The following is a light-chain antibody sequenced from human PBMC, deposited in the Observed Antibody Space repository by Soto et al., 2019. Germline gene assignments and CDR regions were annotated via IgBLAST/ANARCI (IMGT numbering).Light chain of an antibody. Sequence: QSVLTQPPSVSAAPGQKVTISCSGSSSNIGESFVSWYQQLPGTAPKLLIYDSNKRPSEIPDRFSGSQSGTSATLAITGLQTGDDADYYCGTWDSGLNAGVFGGGTKLTVL. V-gene: IGLV1-51*01. CDR2: DSN. J-gene: IGLJ2*01. CDR3: GTWDSGLNAGV. CDR1: SSNIGESF.